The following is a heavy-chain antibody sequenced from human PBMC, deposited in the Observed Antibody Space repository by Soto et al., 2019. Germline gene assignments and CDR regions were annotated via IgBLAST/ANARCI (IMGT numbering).Heavy chain of an antibody. CDR1: VGSFSGYY. V-gene: IGHV4-34*01. Sequence: ETLSLTCAVYVGSFSGYYWSWIRQPPGKGLEWIGEINHIGSTNYNPSLKSRVTISVDTSKNQFSLKLSSVTAADTAVYYCARGPYYYGSGSYYNWFDPWGQGTLVTVSS. D-gene: IGHD3-10*01. CDR2: INHIGST. J-gene: IGHJ5*02. CDR3: ARGPYYYGSGSYYNWFDP.